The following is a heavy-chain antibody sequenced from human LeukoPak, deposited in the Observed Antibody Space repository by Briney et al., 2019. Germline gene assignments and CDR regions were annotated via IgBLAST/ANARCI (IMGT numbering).Heavy chain of an antibody. J-gene: IGHJ3*02. CDR1: RFTFSTYA. CDR3: ARACSGGSCYLAAFDM. D-gene: IGHD2-15*01. V-gene: IGHV3-23*01. CDR2: ISASGGST. Sequence: GSLRLSCAASRFTFSTYAMSWVRQAPGKGLEWVSAISASGGSTYYADSVRGRFTISRDNSKNTLYLQMNSLSAEDTAVYYCARACSGGSCYLAAFDMWGQGTLVTVSS.